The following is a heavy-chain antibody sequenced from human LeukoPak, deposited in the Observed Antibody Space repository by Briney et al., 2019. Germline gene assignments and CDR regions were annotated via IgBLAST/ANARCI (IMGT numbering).Heavy chain of an antibody. Sequence: PSETLSLTCTVSGGSISSSSYYWGWLRQPPGKGLEWIGSIYYSGSTYYNPSLKSRVTISVDTSKNQFSLKLSSVTAADTAVYYCARSSGSGSYYNFYYYYYMDVWGKGTTVTVSS. CDR2: IYYSGST. CDR3: ARSSGSGSYYNFYYYYYMDV. CDR1: GGSISSSSYY. J-gene: IGHJ6*03. D-gene: IGHD3-10*01. V-gene: IGHV4-39*07.